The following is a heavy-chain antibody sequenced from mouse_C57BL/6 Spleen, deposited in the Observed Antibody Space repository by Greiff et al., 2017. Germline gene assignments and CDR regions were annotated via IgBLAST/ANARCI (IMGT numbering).Heavy chain of an antibody. Sequence: VQLQQSGPELVKPGASVKISCKASGYTFTDYYMNWVKQSHGKSLEWIGDINPNNGGTSYNQKFKGKATLTVDKSSSTAYMELRSLTSEDSAVYYCARVYGSSSYYAMDYWGQGTSVTVSS. J-gene: IGHJ4*01. CDR1: GYTFTDYY. D-gene: IGHD1-1*01. V-gene: IGHV1-26*01. CDR2: INPNNGGT. CDR3: ARVYGSSSYYAMDY.